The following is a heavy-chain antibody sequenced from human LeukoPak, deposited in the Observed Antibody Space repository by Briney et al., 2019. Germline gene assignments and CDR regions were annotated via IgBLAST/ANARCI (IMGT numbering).Heavy chain of an antibody. CDR3: TTDIAVTPTDY. CDR2: IESKTDGGTT. CDR1: GFTFSNAW. D-gene: IGHD4-11*01. Sequence: PGGSLRLSCAASGFTFSNAWMSWVRQAPGKGLEWVGRIESKTDGGTTDYAAPVKGRFTISRDDSKNTLYLQMNSLKTEDTAVYYCTTDIAVTPTDYWGQGTLVTVSS. V-gene: IGHV3-15*04. J-gene: IGHJ4*02.